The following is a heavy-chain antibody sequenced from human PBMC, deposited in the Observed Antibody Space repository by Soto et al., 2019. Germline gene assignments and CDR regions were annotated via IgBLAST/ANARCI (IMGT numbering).Heavy chain of an antibody. CDR3: VRGQGLYIEFDY. CDR2: INSDGRST. J-gene: IGHJ4*02. V-gene: IGHV3-74*01. Sequence: GSLRLSCAASGFTFSSYWMHWVRQAPGKGLVWVSRINSDGRSTSYADSVKGRFTISRDNAKNTLYLQMNSLRAEDTAVYYCVRGQGLYIEFDYWGQGTLVTVSS. CDR1: GFTFSSYW. D-gene: IGHD2-2*02.